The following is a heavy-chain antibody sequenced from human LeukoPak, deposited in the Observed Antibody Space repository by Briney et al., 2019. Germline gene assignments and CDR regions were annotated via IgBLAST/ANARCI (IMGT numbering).Heavy chain of an antibody. CDR1: GFTFSSHA. Sequence: PGGSLRLSCAASGFTFSSHAMSWVRHAPGKGLEWVSPISGSASSTYYAESAKGRFILSRDNSKNMLYLQMNSMRADDTAVYYCAKGLIKSDRWGEGTLVTVSS. CDR2: ISGSASST. D-gene: IGHD3-10*01. J-gene: IGHJ5*02. V-gene: IGHV3-23*01. CDR3: AKGLIKSDR.